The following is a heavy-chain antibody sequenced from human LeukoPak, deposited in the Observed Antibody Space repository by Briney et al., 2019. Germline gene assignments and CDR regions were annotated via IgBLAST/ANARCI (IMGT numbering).Heavy chain of an antibody. Sequence: GGSLRLSCAASRFTFSSYAMSWVRQAPGKGLEWVSSISASGSNTYYAASVKGRFTISRDNSKNTLYLQMNSLRAEDTAIYYCATDRVAGRRPLLELGYWGQGTLVTVSS. V-gene: IGHV3-23*01. D-gene: IGHD6-19*01. CDR1: RFTFSSYA. J-gene: IGHJ4*02. CDR3: ATDRVAGRRPLLELGY. CDR2: ISASGSNT.